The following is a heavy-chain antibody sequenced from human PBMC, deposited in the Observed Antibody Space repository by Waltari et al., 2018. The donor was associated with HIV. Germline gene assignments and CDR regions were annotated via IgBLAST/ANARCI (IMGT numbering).Heavy chain of an antibody. V-gene: IGHV4-38-2*02. Sequence: QVQLQESGPGLVKPSETLSLTCAVSGYSISSGYYWGWIRQPPGKGLEWIGSIYHSGITYYNPSLKSRVTISVDTSKNQFSLKLSSVTAADTAVYYCARDSSEAYDYWGQGTLVTVSS. CDR2: IYHSGIT. J-gene: IGHJ4*02. CDR3: ARDSSEAYDY. CDR1: GYSISSGYY.